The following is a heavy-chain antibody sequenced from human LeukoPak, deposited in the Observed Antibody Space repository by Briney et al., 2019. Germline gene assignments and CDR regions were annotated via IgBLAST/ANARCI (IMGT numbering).Heavy chain of an antibody. D-gene: IGHD3-22*01. CDR1: GFTFSDHY. V-gene: IGHV3-72*01. CDR3: ARAYDSSGYYYFFDY. CDR2: TRNKANSYTT. J-gene: IGHJ4*02. Sequence: PGGSLRLSCAASGFTFSDHYMDWVRQAPGKGLEWVGRTRNKANSYTTEYAASVKGRFTISRDDSKNSLYLQMNSLKTEDTAVYYCARAYDSSGYYYFFDYWGQGTLVTVAS.